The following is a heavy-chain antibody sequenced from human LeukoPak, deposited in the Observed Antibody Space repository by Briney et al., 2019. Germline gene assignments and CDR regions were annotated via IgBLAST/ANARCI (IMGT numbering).Heavy chain of an antibody. CDR1: CYSISSGHY. CDR3: ARHYYGSGSYYNDAFDI. Sequence: SETLSLLCAVSCYSISSGHYWGWTRQPPGEGLEWIGSIYDSGSTYYNPSLKSRVSNSVDTSKNQFSLRLSSVTAADTAVYYCARHYYGSGSYYNDAFDIWGQGTMVTVSS. D-gene: IGHD3-10*01. J-gene: IGHJ3*02. V-gene: IGHV4-38-2*01. CDR2: IYDSGST.